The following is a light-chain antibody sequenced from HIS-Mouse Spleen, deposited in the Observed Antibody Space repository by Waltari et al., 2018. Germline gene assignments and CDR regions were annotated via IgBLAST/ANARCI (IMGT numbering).Light chain of an antibody. J-gene: IGLJ3*02. CDR1: SSDVGRYNL. CDR3: CSYAGSSTWV. Sequence: QSALTQPASVSGSPGQSITIPSTGTSSDVGRYNLVSWYQQHPGKAPKLMIYEGSKRPSGVFNRFSGSKSGNTASLTISGLQAEDEADYYCCSYAGSSTWVFGGGTKLTVL. V-gene: IGLV2-23*01. CDR2: EGS.